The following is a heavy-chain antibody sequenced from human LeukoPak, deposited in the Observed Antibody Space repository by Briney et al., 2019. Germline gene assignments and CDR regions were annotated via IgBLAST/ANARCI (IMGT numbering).Heavy chain of an antibody. CDR2: VSVFNNDNR. V-gene: IGHV1-18*01. D-gene: IGHD3-10*01. Sequence: ASVKVSCKASGYTFLTYGFSWVRQAPGQGLEWMGWVSVFNNDNRNYAQTFRDRVTLTTDTSTSTAYMELRSLRSEDPAVYYCARGFAYYGSDSGGYYFDYWGQGTLVTVSS. CDR1: GYTFLTYG. J-gene: IGHJ4*02. CDR3: ARGFAYYGSDSGGYYFDY.